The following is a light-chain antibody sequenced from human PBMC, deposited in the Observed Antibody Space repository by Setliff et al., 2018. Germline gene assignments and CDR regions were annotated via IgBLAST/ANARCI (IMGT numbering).Light chain of an antibody. J-gene: IGLJ1*01. Sequence: QSVLTQPASVSGSPGQSITISCSGTSSDVGSYDFVSWYQQHPAKAPKLIIYDVTKRPSGVSNRFSGSKAGNTASLTISGLQAEDEAHYYCNSYTSSSTDVFGTGPKVNVL. CDR3: NSYTSSSTDV. CDR1: SSDVGSYDF. V-gene: IGLV2-14*03. CDR2: DVT.